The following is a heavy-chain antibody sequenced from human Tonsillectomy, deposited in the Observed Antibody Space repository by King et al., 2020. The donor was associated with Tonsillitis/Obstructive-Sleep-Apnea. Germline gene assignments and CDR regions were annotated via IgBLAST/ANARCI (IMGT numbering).Heavy chain of an antibody. CDR3: ATGYCSSTNCYRDYYYYMDV. Sequence: QLQESGPGLVKPSETLSLTCTVSGGSISSYYWSWIRQPPGKGLEWIGYIYYSGSTNYNPSLKSRVTISVDTSKNQFSLKLSSVTAADTAGYYCATGYCSSTNCYRDYYYYMDVWGKGTTVTVSS. V-gene: IGHV4-59*08. CDR2: IYYSGST. J-gene: IGHJ6*03. CDR1: GGSISSYY. D-gene: IGHD2-2*01.